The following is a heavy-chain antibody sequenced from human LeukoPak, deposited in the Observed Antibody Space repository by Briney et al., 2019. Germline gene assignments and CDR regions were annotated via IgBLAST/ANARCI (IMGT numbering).Heavy chain of an antibody. CDR1: GFTFSSYG. CDR3: ANEMATILGGY. Sequence: GGSLRLSCAASGFTFSSYGMHWVRQAPGKRLEWVAFIRYGGSNKYYADYVKGRFIISRDNSKNTLYLQMNSLRAEDTAVYYCANEMATILGGYWGQGTLVTVSS. CDR2: IRYGGSNK. J-gene: IGHJ4*02. D-gene: IGHD5-24*01. V-gene: IGHV3-30*02.